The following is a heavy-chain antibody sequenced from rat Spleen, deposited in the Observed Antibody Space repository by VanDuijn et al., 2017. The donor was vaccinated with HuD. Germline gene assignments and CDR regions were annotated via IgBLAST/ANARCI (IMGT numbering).Heavy chain of an antibody. J-gene: IGHJ1*01. CDR2: FSYDGSTT. D-gene: IGHD1-11*01. V-gene: IGHV5-29*01. Sequence: EVQLVESDGGLVQPGRSLKLSCAVSGFIFSDYYMAWVRQAPTKGLEWVATFSYDGSTTYYRDSVKGRFTISRNNAKSTLYLQMDSLRSEDTATYYCARRETTEGTYYWYFDFWGPGTMVTVSS. CDR3: ARRETTEGTYYWYFDF. CDR1: GFIFSDYY.